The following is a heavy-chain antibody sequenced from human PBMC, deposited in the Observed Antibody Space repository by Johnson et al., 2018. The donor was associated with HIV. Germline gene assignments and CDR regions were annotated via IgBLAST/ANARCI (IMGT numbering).Heavy chain of an antibody. V-gene: IGHV3-30*19. CDR1: GFTFSSYG. D-gene: IGHD3-10*02. CDR2: ISYDGSNK. Sequence: QVQLVESGGGVVLPGWSLRLSCEASGFTFSSYGMHWVRQAPGKGLEWVAVISYDGSNKYYADSVKGRFTISRDNSKNTLYLQMNSLRAEDTAVYYCARDFMYAFDIWGQGTMVTVSS. J-gene: IGHJ3*02. CDR3: ARDFMYAFDI.